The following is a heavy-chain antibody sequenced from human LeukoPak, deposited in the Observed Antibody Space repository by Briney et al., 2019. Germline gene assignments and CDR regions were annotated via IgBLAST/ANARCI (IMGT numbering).Heavy chain of an antibody. Sequence: GGSLRLSCAASGSSVGDKYMSWVRQAPGKGLEWVSLIYSAGDTFYSDSVRGRFTVSRDNSKNTLYLQMNSLRAEDTAFYYCARDSNSFPNFFDLWGQGTLVTVSS. CDR3: ARDSNSFPNFFDL. V-gene: IGHV3-53*01. CDR2: IYSAGDT. CDR1: GSSVGDKY. J-gene: IGHJ4*02. D-gene: IGHD4-23*01.